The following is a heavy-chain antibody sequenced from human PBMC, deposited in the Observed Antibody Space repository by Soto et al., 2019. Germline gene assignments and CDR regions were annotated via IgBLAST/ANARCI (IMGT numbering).Heavy chain of an antibody. CDR2: ISSASSET. Sequence: PWGTLRCPCEPAGFPYIVVSMNWVRQVPGKGLEWVASISSASSETWYADSVKGRFIIPRDNAQNSLFLQMNTLRPEDSAIYYCARVAYWGPGTQVTVSS. CDR1: GFPYIVVS. V-gene: IGHV3-21*01. J-gene: IGHJ4*02. CDR3: ARVAY.